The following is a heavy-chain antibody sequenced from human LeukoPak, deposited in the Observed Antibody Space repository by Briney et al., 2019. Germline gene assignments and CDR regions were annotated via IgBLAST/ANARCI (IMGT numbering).Heavy chain of an antibody. Sequence: GGSLRLSCAASGFTFDDYGMSWVRQAPGKGPEWVSGINWNGGTTGYADSVKGRFTISRDNAKNSLYLQMKSLRAEDTALYYCARAGGDVDTAMFNFRYWGQGTLVTVSS. CDR1: GFTFDDYG. D-gene: IGHD5-18*01. J-gene: IGHJ4*02. CDR3: ARAGGDVDTAMFNFRY. CDR2: INWNGGTT. V-gene: IGHV3-20*04.